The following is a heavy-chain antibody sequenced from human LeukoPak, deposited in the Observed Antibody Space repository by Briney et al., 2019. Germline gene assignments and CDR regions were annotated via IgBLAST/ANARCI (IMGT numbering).Heavy chain of an antibody. CDR1: GGSFSGYY. CDR3: ARYGHAAPGLYYYYYGTDV. V-gene: IGHV4-34*01. CDR2: INHSGST. J-gene: IGHJ6*02. D-gene: IGHD6-6*01. Sequence: PSETLSLTCAVYGGSFSGYYWSWIRQPPGKGLEWIGEINHSGSTNYNPSLKSRVTISVDTSKNQFSLKLSSVTAADTAVYYCARYGHAAPGLYYYYYGTDVWGQGTTVTVSS.